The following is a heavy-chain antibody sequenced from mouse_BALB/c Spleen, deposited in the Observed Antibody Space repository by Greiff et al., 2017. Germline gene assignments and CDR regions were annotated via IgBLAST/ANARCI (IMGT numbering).Heavy chain of an antibody. V-gene: IGHV3-8*02. D-gene: IGHD6-5*01. CDR2: ISYSGST. Sequence: DVQLQESGPSLVKPSQTLSLTCSVTGYSFTSGYWNWVRQSPGNKLEYMGYISYSGSTYYNPSLKCRISITRDTSKNQYYLQLNSVTTEDTATYYCASSYDYYAMDYWGQGTSVTVSA. CDR1: GYSFTSGY. J-gene: IGHJ4*01. CDR3: ASSYDYYAMDY.